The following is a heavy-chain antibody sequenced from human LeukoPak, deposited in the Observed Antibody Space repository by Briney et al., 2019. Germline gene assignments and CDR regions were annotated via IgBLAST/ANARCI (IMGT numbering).Heavy chain of an antibody. CDR2: IYYSGST. CDR3: ARGAWVTTLPYFDY. D-gene: IGHD4-17*01. CDR1: GGSISSYY. Sequence: SETLSLTCTVSGGSISSYYWSWIRQPPGKGLEWIGYIYYSGSTNYNPSLKSRVTISVDTSKNQFSLKLSSVTAADTAVYYCARGAWVTTLPYFDYWGQGTLVTVSS. J-gene: IGHJ4*02. V-gene: IGHV4-59*12.